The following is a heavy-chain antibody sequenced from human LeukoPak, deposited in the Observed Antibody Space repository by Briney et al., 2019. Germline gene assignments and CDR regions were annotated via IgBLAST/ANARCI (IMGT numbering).Heavy chain of an antibody. Sequence: GGSLRLSCAASGFTFSSYAMSWVRQAPGKGLEWVSAISGSGGSTYYADSVKGRFTISRDNSKNTLYLQMNSLRAEDTAVYYCAKGSLRFLEWLSDNWFDPWGQGTLVTVSS. J-gene: IGHJ5*02. V-gene: IGHV3-23*01. CDR1: GFTFSSYA. D-gene: IGHD3-3*01. CDR3: AKGSLRFLEWLSDNWFDP. CDR2: ISGSGGST.